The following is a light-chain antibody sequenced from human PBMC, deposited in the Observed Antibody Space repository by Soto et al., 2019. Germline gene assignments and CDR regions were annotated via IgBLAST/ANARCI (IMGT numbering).Light chain of an antibody. CDR1: QSISSW. V-gene: IGKV1-5*01. Sequence: DIQMTQSPSTLSASVGDRVTITCRASQSISSWLAWYQQKPGKAPNLLIYDASSLESGVPSRFSGSGSGTECTLTISSLQPDDFATYYCQQYNTEWTFGQGTKV. J-gene: IGKJ1*01. CDR3: QQYNTEWT. CDR2: DAS.